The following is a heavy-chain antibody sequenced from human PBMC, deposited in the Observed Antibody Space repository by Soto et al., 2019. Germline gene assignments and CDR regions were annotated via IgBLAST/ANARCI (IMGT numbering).Heavy chain of an antibody. CDR3: GRVPAAAAEIGIDL. CDR1: GFTFSGYW. Sequence: GGSLSLSCAASGFTFSGYWMHWVRQAPGKGLVWVARIHDDGSITNYADSVKGRFTISRDNAKNTLYLQMNSLRAEDTAVYYCGRVPAAAAEIGIDLWGQGILVTVSS. CDR2: IHDDGSIT. D-gene: IGHD6-13*01. V-gene: IGHV3-74*01. J-gene: IGHJ5*02.